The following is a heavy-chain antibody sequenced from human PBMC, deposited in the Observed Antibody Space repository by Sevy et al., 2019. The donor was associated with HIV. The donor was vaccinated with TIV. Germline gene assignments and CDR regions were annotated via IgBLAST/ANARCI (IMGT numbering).Heavy chain of an antibody. D-gene: IGHD2-2*02. Sequence: GGSLRFSCAASGFTFSSYWMSWVRQAPGKGLEWVANIKQDGSEKYYVDSVKGRFTISRDNAKNSLYLQMNSLRAEDTAVYYCARESCSSTSCYIGWPYYFDYWGQGTLVTVSS. J-gene: IGHJ4*02. CDR3: ARESCSSTSCYIGWPYYFDY. CDR1: GFTFSSYW. V-gene: IGHV3-7*01. CDR2: IKQDGSEK.